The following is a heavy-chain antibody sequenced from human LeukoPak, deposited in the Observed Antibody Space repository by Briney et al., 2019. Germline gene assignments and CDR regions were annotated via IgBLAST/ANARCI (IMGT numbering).Heavy chain of an antibody. D-gene: IGHD2/OR15-2a*01. CDR3: ARDGAFAV. CDR2: VYYSGST. V-gene: IGHV4-59*01. J-gene: IGHJ4*02. CDR1: GGSIRSYY. Sequence: SETLSLTCTVSGGSIRSYYWSWIRQPPGKGLEWIGYVYYSGSTKYNSSLGSRVTISIDTSKNQFSLKLSSVTAADTAVYYCARDGAFAVWGQGTLVTVSS.